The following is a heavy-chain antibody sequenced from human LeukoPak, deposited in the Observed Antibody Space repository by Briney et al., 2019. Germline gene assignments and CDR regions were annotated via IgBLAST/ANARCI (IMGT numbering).Heavy chain of an antibody. D-gene: IGHD5-24*01. J-gene: IGHJ4*02. V-gene: IGHV3-23*01. Sequence: GGSLRLSCAASGFTFSSYAMSWVRQAPGKGVEGVSAISGSGGSTSYADSVNGRFTISRDNAKTSLYLQMNSLRAEDTAVYYCAREEMATILNFDYWGQGTLVTVSS. CDR3: AREEMATILNFDY. CDR1: GFTFSSYA. CDR2: ISGSGGST.